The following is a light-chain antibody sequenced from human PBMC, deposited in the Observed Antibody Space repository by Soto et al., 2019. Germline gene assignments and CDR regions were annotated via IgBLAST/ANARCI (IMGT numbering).Light chain of an antibody. Sequence: SYELTQPPSVSVAPAQTATITCEGSNIEGKSVHWYQQKPGQAPVLVVYDDSDRPSGIPERFTGSNSGNTATLTISRLEGGDEADYYCQVRDSGSDHYVFGSGTKVTAL. CDR3: QVRDSGSDHYV. CDR2: DDS. J-gene: IGLJ1*01. CDR1: NIEGKS. V-gene: IGLV3-21*02.